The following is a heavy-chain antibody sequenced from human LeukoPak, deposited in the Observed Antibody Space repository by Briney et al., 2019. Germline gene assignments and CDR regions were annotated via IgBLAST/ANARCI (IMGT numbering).Heavy chain of an antibody. CDR3: ARFYYDFWSGYYTLGWFDP. V-gene: IGHV4-39*07. CDR1: GGSISSSNHH. Sequence: SETLSLTCTVSGGSISSSNHHWDWIRQPPGKGLEWIGNIYYSGSTNYNPSLKSRVTISVDTSKNQFSLKLSSVTAADTAVYYCARFYYDFWSGYYTLGWFDPWGQGTLVTVSS. J-gene: IGHJ5*02. CDR2: IYYSGST. D-gene: IGHD3-3*01.